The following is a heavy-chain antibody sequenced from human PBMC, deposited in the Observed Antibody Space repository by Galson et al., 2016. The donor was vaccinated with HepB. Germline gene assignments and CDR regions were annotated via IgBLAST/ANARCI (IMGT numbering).Heavy chain of an antibody. V-gene: IGHV3-23*01. Sequence: SLRLSCAASGFSFSNYAMSWVRQAPGKGLEWVSVICGSGDSTYYAASVKGRFTISRDNSKKTLFLQMDSLRAEDTAVYHCAFSWGGCSSTTCYFDFDFWGQGTLVTVSS. J-gene: IGHJ4*02. CDR3: AFSWGGCSSTTCYFDFDF. CDR2: ICGSGDST. D-gene: IGHD2-2*01. CDR1: GFSFSNYA.